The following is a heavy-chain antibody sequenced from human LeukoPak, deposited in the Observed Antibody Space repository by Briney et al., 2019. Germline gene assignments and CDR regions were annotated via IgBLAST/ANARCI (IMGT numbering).Heavy chain of an antibody. CDR3: TTDNSGYDFTYYYYYYYMDV. J-gene: IGHJ6*03. Sequence: PGRSLRLSCAASGFTFSSYGMHWVRQAPGKGLEWVGRIKSKTDGGTTDYAAPVKGRFTISRDDSKNTLYLQMNSLKTEDTAVYYCTTDNSGYDFTYYYYYYYMDVWGKGTTVTVSS. CDR2: IKSKTDGGTT. D-gene: IGHD5-12*01. V-gene: IGHV3-15*01. CDR1: GFTFSSYG.